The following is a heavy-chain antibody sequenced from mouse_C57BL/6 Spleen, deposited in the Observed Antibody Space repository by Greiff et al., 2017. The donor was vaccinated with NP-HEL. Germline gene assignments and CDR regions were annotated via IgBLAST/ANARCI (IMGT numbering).Heavy chain of an antibody. CDR1: GYTFTSYT. Sequence: VKLMESGAELARPGASVKMSCKASGYTFTSYTMHWVKQRPGQGLEWIGYINPSSGYTKYNQKFKDKATLTADKSSSTAYMQLSSLTSEDSAVYYCARWDFYFDYWGQGTTLTVSS. V-gene: IGHV1-4*01. CDR3: ARWDFYFDY. J-gene: IGHJ2*01. CDR2: INPSSGYT. D-gene: IGHD4-1*01.